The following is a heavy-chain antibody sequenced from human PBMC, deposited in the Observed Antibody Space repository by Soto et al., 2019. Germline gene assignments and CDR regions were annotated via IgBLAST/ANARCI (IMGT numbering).Heavy chain of an antibody. CDR1: GFTFSSYA. CDR2: IINSGDTT. J-gene: IGHJ4*02. Sequence: LRLSCAASGFTFSSYAMSWVRQAPGKGLEWVSAIINSGDTTYYADSVRGRFTISRDSSKNTVYLQMNRLRAEDTAIYYCAKEGESIVGATDYWGQGTLVTVSS. V-gene: IGHV3-23*01. D-gene: IGHD1-26*01. CDR3: AKEGESIVGATDY.